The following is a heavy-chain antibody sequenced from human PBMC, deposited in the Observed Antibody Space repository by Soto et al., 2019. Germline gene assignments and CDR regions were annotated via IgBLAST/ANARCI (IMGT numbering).Heavy chain of an antibody. D-gene: IGHD2-2*01. CDR3: ARVGYCSITSCRICARNLFAP. V-gene: IGHV4-34*01. CDR1: GGSFSGYY. CDR2: INHSGST. Sequence: SETLSLTCAVYGGSFSGYYWSWIRQPPGKGLEWIGEINHSGSTNYNPSLKSRVTISVDTSKNQFSLKLSSVTAADTAVYYCARVGYCSITSCRICARNLFAPWGQGTLVPVSS. J-gene: IGHJ1*01.